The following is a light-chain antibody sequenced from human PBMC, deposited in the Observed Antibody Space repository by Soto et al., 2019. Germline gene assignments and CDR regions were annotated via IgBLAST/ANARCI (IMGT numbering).Light chain of an antibody. CDR1: QSISSY. Sequence: DIQMTQSPSSLSASVGDRVTITCRASQSISSYLNWYRQKPGKAPKLLIYAASSLQSGVPSRFSGSGSGTDFTLTISSLQPEDFATYYCQQSYSTRLTFGGGTKVDIK. CDR3: QQSYSTRLT. V-gene: IGKV1-39*01. J-gene: IGKJ4*01. CDR2: AAS.